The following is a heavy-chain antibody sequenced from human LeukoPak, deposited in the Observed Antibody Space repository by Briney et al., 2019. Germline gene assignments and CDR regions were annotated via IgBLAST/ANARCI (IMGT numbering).Heavy chain of an antibody. Sequence: PGGSLRLSCVPSGFIFTTYAMTWVRQAPGKGLEWVSIISGSGERAYYADSVKGRFTVSRDNSKNTLYLQMKSLRAEGTAVYYCVSQSYSGSDNYYFHYWGQGTLVAVSS. CDR2: ISGSGERA. CDR3: VSQSYSGSDNYYFHY. J-gene: IGHJ4*02. D-gene: IGHD1-26*01. CDR1: GFIFTTYA. V-gene: IGHV3-23*01.